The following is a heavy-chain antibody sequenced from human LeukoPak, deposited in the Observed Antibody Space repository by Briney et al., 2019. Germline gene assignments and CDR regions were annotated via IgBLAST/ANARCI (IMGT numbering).Heavy chain of an antibody. J-gene: IGHJ4*02. V-gene: IGHV4-4*07. CDR2: MYTDGST. D-gene: IGHD6-13*01. Sequence: SETLSLTCIVSGGSMSSYYWSWIRQPPGKGLEWIGRMYTDGSTNYNPFLNSRVTMSVDTSKKHFSLRLNSVTAADTAVYYCATYDQKLAFDNWGQGTLVTVSS. CDR3: ATYDQKLAFDN. CDR1: GGSMSSYY.